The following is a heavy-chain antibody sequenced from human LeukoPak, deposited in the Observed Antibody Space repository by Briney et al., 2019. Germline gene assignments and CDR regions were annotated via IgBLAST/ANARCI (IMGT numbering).Heavy chain of an antibody. CDR2: ISHDGTVK. J-gene: IGHJ4*02. CDR1: GFTFSRHG. CDR3: AKSVTVTRRGIDY. V-gene: IGHV3-30*18. D-gene: IGHD4-17*01. Sequence: GGSLRLSCVASGFTFSRHGMQWVRQAPGKGPEWVAVISHDGTVKHYSDSVKGRFSISRDSADNTLFLQMNSLRAEDTALYYCAKSVTVTRRGIDYWGQGTLVTVSS.